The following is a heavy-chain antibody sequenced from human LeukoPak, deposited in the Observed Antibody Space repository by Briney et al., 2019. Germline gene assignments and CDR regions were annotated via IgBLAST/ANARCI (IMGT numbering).Heavy chain of an antibody. CDR2: ITSDGSST. CDR1: GFTFSSTW. Sequence: GGSLRLSCAASGFTFSSTWMHWVRQVPGKGLVWVARITSDGSSTTYAESVKGRFTISRDNAKNTLYLEMDSLRAEDTAVYYCARDWYHAIDYWGQGTLVTVSS. V-gene: IGHV3-74*03. CDR3: ARDWYHAIDY. D-gene: IGHD2-2*01. J-gene: IGHJ4*02.